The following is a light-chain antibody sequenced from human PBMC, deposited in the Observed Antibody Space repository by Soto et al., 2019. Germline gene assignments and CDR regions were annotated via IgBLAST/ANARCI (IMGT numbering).Light chain of an antibody. J-gene: IGLJ2*01. CDR3: ISYAGSTQVV. Sequence: QSALTQPPSASGSPGQSVTISCTGTSSDVGAYNHVSWYQQHPGKAPRLMIYEVNKRPSGVPDRFSGSKSGNTASLTVSGLQTDDEADYYCISYAGSTQVVIGGGTKLTV. CDR1: SSDVGAYNH. V-gene: IGLV2-8*01. CDR2: EVN.